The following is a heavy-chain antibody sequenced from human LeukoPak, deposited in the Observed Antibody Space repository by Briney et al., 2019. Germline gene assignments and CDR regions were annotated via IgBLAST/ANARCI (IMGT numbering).Heavy chain of an antibody. CDR1: GFTFSSYS. Sequence: GGSLRLSCAASGFTFSSYSMNWVRQAPGKRLEWVSSISSSSSYIYYADSVKGRFTTSRDNAKNSLYLQMNSLRAEDTAVYYCARAPLQAGYSGSYFQQNYYYYYMDVWGKGTTVTISS. CDR2: ISSSSSYI. D-gene: IGHD1-26*01. CDR3: ARAPLQAGYSGSYFQQNYYYYYMDV. V-gene: IGHV3-21*01. J-gene: IGHJ6*03.